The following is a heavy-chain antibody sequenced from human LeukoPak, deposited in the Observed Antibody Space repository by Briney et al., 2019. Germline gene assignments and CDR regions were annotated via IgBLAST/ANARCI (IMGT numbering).Heavy chain of an antibody. D-gene: IGHD5-12*01. Sequence: GGSLRLSCAASGFTFSSYSMNWVRQAPGKGLEWVSSISSSSSYIYYADSVKGRFTISRDNSKNTLYLQMNSLRAEDTAVYYCAKDFLKRYSGYDYDYHYFDYWGQGTLVTVSS. CDR1: GFTFSSYS. CDR3: AKDFLKRYSGYDYDYHYFDY. J-gene: IGHJ4*02. V-gene: IGHV3-21*04. CDR2: ISSSSSYI.